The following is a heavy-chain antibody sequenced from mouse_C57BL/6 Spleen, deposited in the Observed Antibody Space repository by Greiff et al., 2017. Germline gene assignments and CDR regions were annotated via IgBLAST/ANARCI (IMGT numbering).Heavy chain of an antibody. Sequence: VQLKESGPELVKPGASVKIPCKASGYTFTDYNMDWVKQSHGKSLEWIGDINPNNGGTIYNQKFKGKATLTVDKSSSTAYMELRSLTYEDTAVYYCARSRGYYAMDYWGQGTSVTVSS. CDR3: ARSRGYYAMDY. J-gene: IGHJ4*01. V-gene: IGHV1-18*01. CDR2: INPNNGGT. CDR1: GYTFTDYN.